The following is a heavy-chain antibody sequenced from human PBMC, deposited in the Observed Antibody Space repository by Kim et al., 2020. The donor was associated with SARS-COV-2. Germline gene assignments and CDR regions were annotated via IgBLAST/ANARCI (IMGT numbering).Heavy chain of an antibody. V-gene: IGHV4-34*10. D-gene: IGHD1-1*01. CDR2: T. J-gene: IGHJ3*02. CDR3: ARFWNDGDAFDI. Sequence: TKYNSSLKSRISLSVDTSKNQFFLKLCSVTAADTAMYYCARFWNDGDAFDIWGQGTMVTVSS.